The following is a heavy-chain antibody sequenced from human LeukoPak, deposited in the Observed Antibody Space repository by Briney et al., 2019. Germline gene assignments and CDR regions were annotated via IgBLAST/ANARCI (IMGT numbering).Heavy chain of an antibody. J-gene: IGHJ4*02. V-gene: IGHV3-66*01. CDR2: IYTGGTT. CDR1: GFTVSSSNY. Sequence: GGSLRLSCAASGFTVSSSNYMNWVRQAPGKGLEWVSGIYTGGTTYYTDSVKGRFTISRDNPNNTLYLQMHSLRAEDTAAYYCAREISRFGIWGQGTLVTVSS. CDR3: AREISRFGI. D-gene: IGHD3-16*01.